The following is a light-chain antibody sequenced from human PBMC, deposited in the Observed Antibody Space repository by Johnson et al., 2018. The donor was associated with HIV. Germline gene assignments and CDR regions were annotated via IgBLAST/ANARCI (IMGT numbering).Light chain of an antibody. Sequence: HSVLTQPPSVSAAPGQKVTISCSGSSSNIGNNYVSWYQHLPGTAPKLLMYENNKRPSGIPDRFSGSKSATSATLGITGLQTGDEADYYCGTWDSSLGTYVFGTGTKVTVL. CDR1: SSNIGNNY. CDR3: GTWDSSLGTYV. V-gene: IGLV1-51*02. CDR2: ENN. J-gene: IGLJ1*01.